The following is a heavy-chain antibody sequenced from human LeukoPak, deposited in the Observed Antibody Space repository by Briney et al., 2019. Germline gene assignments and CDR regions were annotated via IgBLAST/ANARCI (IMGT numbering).Heavy chain of an antibody. J-gene: IGHJ5*02. Sequence: SQTLSLTCTVSGFSISSGGYYWSWIRQHPGGGLEWIGYIYNGGTTYDNPSLKNRLTILEDTSRNQFSVSLRSVPVADTAVYYCARGISDRAFDPWGQGTPVTVSS. V-gene: IGHV4-31*03. D-gene: IGHD1-14*01. CDR1: GFSISSGGYY. CDR2: IYNGGTT. CDR3: ARGISDRAFDP.